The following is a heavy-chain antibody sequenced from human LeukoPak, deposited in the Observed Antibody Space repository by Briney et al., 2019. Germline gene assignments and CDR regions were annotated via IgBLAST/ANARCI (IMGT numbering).Heavy chain of an antibody. Sequence: GGSLRLSCAASGFTFDDYAMHWVRQAPGKGLEWVSGISWNSGSIGYADSVKGRFTISRDNAKNSLYLQMNSLRAEDTALYYCAKDTPYDYVWGTVTDWGQGTLVTVSS. V-gene: IGHV3-9*01. CDR3: AKDTPYDYVWGTVTD. CDR1: GFTFDDYA. D-gene: IGHD3-16*01. CDR2: ISWNSGSI. J-gene: IGHJ4*02.